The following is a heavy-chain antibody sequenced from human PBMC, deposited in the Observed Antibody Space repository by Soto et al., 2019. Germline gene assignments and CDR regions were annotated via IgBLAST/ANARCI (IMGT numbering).Heavy chain of an antibody. CDR2: IYYSGST. J-gene: IGHJ5*02. Sequence: QVQLQESGPGLVKPSQTLSLTCTVSGGSISSGDYYWSWIRQPPGKGLEWIGYIYYSGSTYYNPSLKSRVXXSXDXXKNQFSLKLSSVTAADTAVYYCARVGTTMVRGADRWGQGTLVTVSS. V-gene: IGHV4-30-4*01. CDR3: ARVGTTMVRGADR. D-gene: IGHD3-10*01. CDR1: GGSISSGDYY.